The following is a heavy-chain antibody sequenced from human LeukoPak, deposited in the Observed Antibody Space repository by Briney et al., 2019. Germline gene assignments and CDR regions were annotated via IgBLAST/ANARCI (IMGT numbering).Heavy chain of an antibody. Sequence: GGSLRLSCAASGFTFSSYSMNWVRQAPGKGLEWVSSISSSSSYIYYADSVKGRFTISRDNAKNSLYLQMNSLRVEDTAVYYCARYGGSYYFDYWGQGTLVTVSS. CDR1: GFTFSSYS. J-gene: IGHJ4*02. CDR3: ARYGGSYYFDY. V-gene: IGHV3-21*01. CDR2: ISSSSSYI. D-gene: IGHD1-26*01.